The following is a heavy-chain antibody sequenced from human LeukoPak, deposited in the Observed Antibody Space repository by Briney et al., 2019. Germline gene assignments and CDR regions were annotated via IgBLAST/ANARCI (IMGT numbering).Heavy chain of an antibody. CDR2: IYHSGST. CDR3: ARGLYYYDSSGSDY. D-gene: IGHD3-22*01. V-gene: IGHV4-38-2*01. Sequence: SETLSLTCDVSGYSISSCYYWGWIRQPPGKGLEWIGSIYHSGSTYYNPSLKSRVTISVDTSKNQFSLKVSSVTAADTAVYYCARGLYYYDSSGSDYWGQATLVSVRS. J-gene: IGHJ4*02. CDR1: GYSISSCYY.